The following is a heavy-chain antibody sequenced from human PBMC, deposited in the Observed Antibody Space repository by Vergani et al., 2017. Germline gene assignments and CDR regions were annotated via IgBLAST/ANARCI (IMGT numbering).Heavy chain of an antibody. CDR2: ISWNSGNI. CDR1: GFSFDDYA. D-gene: IGHD2-21*02. J-gene: IGHJ3*01. Sequence: EVQLVESGGGLVQPGRSLRLSCAASGFSFDDYAMHWVRQAPGKGLEWVSGISWNSGNIGYADSVKGRFTISRDNAKNSLYLQMNSLRAEGMALYYCAKEMGVGGVGTADTGHAFDGGGAPTMLSVSS. V-gene: IGHV3-9*03. CDR3: AKEMGVGGVGTADTGHAFDG.